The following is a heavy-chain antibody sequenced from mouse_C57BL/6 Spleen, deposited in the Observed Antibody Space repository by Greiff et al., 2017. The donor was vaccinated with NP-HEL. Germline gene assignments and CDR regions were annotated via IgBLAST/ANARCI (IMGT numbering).Heavy chain of an antibody. V-gene: IGHV1-54*01. D-gene: IGHD2-5*01. CDR3: ARFYSNHAMDY. Sequence: VQLQESGAELVRPGTSVKVSCKASGYAFTNYLIEWVKQRPGQGLEWIGVINPGSGGTNYNEKFKGKATLTADKSSSTAYMQLSSLTSEDSAVYCGARFYSNHAMDYWGQGTSVTVSS. CDR1: GYAFTNYL. J-gene: IGHJ4*01. CDR2: INPGSGGT.